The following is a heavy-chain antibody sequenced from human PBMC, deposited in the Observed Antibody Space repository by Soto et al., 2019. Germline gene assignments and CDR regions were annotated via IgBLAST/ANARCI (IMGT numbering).Heavy chain of an antibody. D-gene: IGHD6-19*01. CDR1: GFTFSSYA. V-gene: IGHV3-33*08. CDR2: IWYDGSNK. J-gene: IGHJ1*01. Sequence: VQLLESGGGLVQPGGSLRLSCAASGFTFSSYAMSWVRQAPGKGLEWVAVIWYDGSNKYYADSVKGRFTISRDNSKNTLYLQMNSLRAEDTAVYYCARPAGQWLARRTEYFQHWGQGTLVTVSS. CDR3: ARPAGQWLARRTEYFQH.